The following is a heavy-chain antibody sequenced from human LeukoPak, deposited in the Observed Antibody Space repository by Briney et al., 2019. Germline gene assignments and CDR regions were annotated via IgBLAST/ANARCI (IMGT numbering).Heavy chain of an antibody. CDR3: ARALNYDFWSAYYYYMDV. Sequence: SQTLSLTCTVSGGSTTSGDYYWSWIRQPPGKGLEWIGYISYSGSTSYNPSLKSPFTISMDTSKNQFSLRLSSVTAADTAIYSCARALNYDFWSAYYYYMDVWGEGTTVTVSS. V-gene: IGHV4-30-4*01. CDR1: GGSTTSGDYY. D-gene: IGHD3-3*01. CDR2: ISYSGST. J-gene: IGHJ6*03.